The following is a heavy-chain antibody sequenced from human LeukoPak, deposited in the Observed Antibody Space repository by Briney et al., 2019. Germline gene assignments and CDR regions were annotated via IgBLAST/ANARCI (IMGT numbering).Heavy chain of an antibody. CDR1: GFSFSSYR. CDR3: AKDTSSGWPNWFDP. D-gene: IGHD6-19*01. V-gene: IGHV3-21*04. Sequence: PGGSLRLSCAASGFSFSSYRMNWVRQAPGKGLEWVSSVSNSGDYIHYADSVKGRFTISRDNSKNSLYLQMNSLRAEDTAVYYCAKDTSSGWPNWFDPWGQGTLVTVSS. CDR2: VSNSGDYI. J-gene: IGHJ5*02.